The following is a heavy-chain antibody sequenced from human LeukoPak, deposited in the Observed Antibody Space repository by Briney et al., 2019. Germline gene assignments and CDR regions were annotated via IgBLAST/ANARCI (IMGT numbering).Heavy chain of an antibody. CDR3: TRDHGGYLTTDAFHI. Sequence: HPGGSLRLSCAASGFTFSSYWMSWVRQAPGKGLEWVANIKQDGSEKYYVDSVKGRFTISRDNAKNSLYLQMNSLRAEDTAVYYCTRDHGGYLTTDAFHIWGQGTMVTVSS. CDR2: IKQDGSEK. V-gene: IGHV3-7*01. J-gene: IGHJ3*02. CDR1: GFTFSSYW. D-gene: IGHD3-16*01.